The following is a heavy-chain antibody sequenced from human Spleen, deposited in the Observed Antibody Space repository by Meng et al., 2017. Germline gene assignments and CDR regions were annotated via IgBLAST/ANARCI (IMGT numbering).Heavy chain of an antibody. Sequence: GESLRLSCAASGFTVSSNYMSWVRQAPGKGLEWVSVIYSGGSTYYADSVKGRFTISRDNSKNTLYLQMNSLRAEDTAVYYCAREAIAVAGPNDAFDIWGQGTMVTFSS. CDR3: AREAIAVAGPNDAFDI. CDR1: GFTVSSNY. CDR2: IYSGGST. D-gene: IGHD6-19*01. J-gene: IGHJ3*02. V-gene: IGHV3-66*02.